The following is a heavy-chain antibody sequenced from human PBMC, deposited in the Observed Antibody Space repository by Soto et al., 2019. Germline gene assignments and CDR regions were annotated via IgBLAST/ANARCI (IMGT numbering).Heavy chain of an antibody. CDR2: INRDSTVI. J-gene: IGHJ4*02. Sequence: EEQLVESGGGLVQPGGSLRLSCAASGFSFSTHYMNWVRQTTGKGLEWVSSINRDSTVIKYADSVKGRFTISRDNARNSLSPQMNSLRAEDTAVYYCLNGDYYVGPGTLVTVSS. CDR3: LNGDYY. V-gene: IGHV3-48*01. CDR1: GFSFSTHY. D-gene: IGHD3-16*01.